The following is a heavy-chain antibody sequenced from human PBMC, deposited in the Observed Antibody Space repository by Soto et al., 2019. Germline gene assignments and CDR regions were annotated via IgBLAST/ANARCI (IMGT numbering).Heavy chain of an antibody. CDR2: IGPESGAT. D-gene: IGHD5-12*01. CDR3: GRGRSGQIVVFY. V-gene: IGHV1-2*02. J-gene: IGHJ4*02. Sequence: ASAKVSCNASGYTFTGHYIHSVRQAPEQGPEWMGEIGPESGATRYAQKFQGRVTMTRDMSITTVYMELNNLSPDDTAVYYCGRGRSGQIVVFYWGQGTPVTVSS. CDR1: GYTFTGHY.